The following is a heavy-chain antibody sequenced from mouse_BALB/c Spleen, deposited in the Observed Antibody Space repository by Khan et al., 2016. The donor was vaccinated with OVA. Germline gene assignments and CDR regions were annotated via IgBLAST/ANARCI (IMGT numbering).Heavy chain of an antibody. D-gene: IGHD3-2*02. CDR1: GYIFTSYW. CDR3: AREEALYYFDY. V-gene: IGHV1-76*01. Sequence: QVQLKESGAELVRPGASVKLSCKTSGYIFTSYWTHWVKQRSGQGLEWIARIYPGTDNTYYNEKLKDKATLTADKSSSTAYMQLSSLKSEDSAVYFCAREEALYYFDYWGQVTTLTVSS. J-gene: IGHJ2*01. CDR2: IYPGTDNT.